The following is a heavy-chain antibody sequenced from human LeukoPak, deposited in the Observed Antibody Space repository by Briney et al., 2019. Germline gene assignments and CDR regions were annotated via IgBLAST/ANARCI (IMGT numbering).Heavy chain of an antibody. Sequence: GGSLRLSYAASGFTFDDYAMHWVRQAPGKGLEWVSGISWNSGSIGYADSVKGRFTISRDNAKNSLYLQMNSLRAEDTALYYCAKDPFDYWGQGTLVTVSS. CDR3: AKDPFDY. CDR2: ISWNSGSI. J-gene: IGHJ4*02. V-gene: IGHV3-9*01. CDR1: GFTFDDYA.